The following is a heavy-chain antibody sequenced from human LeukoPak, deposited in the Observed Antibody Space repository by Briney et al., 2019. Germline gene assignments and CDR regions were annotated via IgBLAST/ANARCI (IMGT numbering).Heavy chain of an antibody. CDR1: GYTFTSYY. D-gene: IGHD4-11*01. CDR3: ARGGVTVTTGSWYYYYYYMDV. V-gene: IGHV1-8*01. J-gene: IGHJ6*03. CDR2: MNPNSGNT. Sequence: ASVKVSCKASGYTFTSYYINWVRQAPGQGLEWMGWMNPNSGNTGYAQKFQGRVTMIRNTSISTAYMELSSLRSEDTAVYYCARGGVTVTTGSWYYYYYYMDVWGKGTTVTVSS.